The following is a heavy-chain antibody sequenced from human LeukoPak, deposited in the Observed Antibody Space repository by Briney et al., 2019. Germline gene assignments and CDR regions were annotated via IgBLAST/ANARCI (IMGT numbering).Heavy chain of an antibody. V-gene: IGHV3-48*03. D-gene: IGHD4-17*01. Sequence: PGGSLRLSCAASGFTFSSYEMNWVRQAPGKGLEWVSYISSSGSTIYYADSVKGRFTISRDNAKNSLYLQMNSLRAEDTAVYYCARGNDYGDYKLPTYYYYYMDVWGKGTTVTVSS. J-gene: IGHJ6*03. CDR1: GFTFSSYE. CDR3: ARGNDYGDYKLPTYYYYYMDV. CDR2: ISSSGSTI.